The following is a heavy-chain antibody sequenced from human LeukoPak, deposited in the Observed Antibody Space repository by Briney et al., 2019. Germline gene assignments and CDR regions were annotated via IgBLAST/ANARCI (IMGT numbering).Heavy chain of an antibody. CDR1: GYTFTNYY. CDR2: ITPSGGST. V-gene: IGHV1-46*01. J-gene: IGHJ5*02. Sequence: GASVKVSCKASGYTFTNYYMHWVRQAPGQGLEWLGLITPSGGSTWYAQKFQGRVTMTTDTSTSTAYMELRSLRSDDTAVYYCARDLVHHRLLATVYNWFDPWGQGTLVTVSS. CDR3: ARDLVHHRLLATVYNWFDP. D-gene: IGHD3-3*02.